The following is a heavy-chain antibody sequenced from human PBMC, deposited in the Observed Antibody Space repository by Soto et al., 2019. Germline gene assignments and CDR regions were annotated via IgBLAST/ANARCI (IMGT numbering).Heavy chain of an antibody. D-gene: IGHD6-13*01. Sequence: EVQVLESGGGLVQPGGSLRLSCAASGFTFSSHAMSWVRQAPGKGLEWVSSISGSGANTNYADSVKGRFTISRDNSNNTLYLQMNSLRAEDTAVYYCAKGQLGIAAAGSAYYFDYWGQGTLVTVSS. V-gene: IGHV3-23*01. CDR3: AKGQLGIAAAGSAYYFDY. CDR2: ISGSGANT. CDR1: GFTFSSHA. J-gene: IGHJ4*02.